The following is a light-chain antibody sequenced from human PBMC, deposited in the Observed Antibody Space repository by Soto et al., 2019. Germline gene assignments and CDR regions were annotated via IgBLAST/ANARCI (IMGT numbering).Light chain of an antibody. CDR3: QQYKDWYT. Sequence: EIVMTQSPATLSVSPGERVTLSCRASQSVGSNLAWYQHRPGQAPRLLILGASTRDNGVPARFSGSGSGTEFTLTISGLQSEDSAVYYCQQYKDWYTFGQGTKLQIK. V-gene: IGKV3-15*01. CDR2: GAS. J-gene: IGKJ2*01. CDR1: QSVGSN.